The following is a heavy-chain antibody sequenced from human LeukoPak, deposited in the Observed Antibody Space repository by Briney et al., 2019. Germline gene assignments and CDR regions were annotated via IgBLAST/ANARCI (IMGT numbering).Heavy chain of an antibody. Sequence: SETLSLTCTVSGAYFTNYYWSFIRQPPGKGLEWIGFSSYNGNTNYNPSLKSRVTISVDMSKNQFSLRLKSVSAADTAVYYCARCDRWLHSVDVWGKGTTVTVSS. CDR3: ARCDRWLHSVDV. V-gene: IGHV4-59*01. CDR2: SSYNGNT. J-gene: IGHJ6*04. D-gene: IGHD5-24*01. CDR1: GAYFTNYY.